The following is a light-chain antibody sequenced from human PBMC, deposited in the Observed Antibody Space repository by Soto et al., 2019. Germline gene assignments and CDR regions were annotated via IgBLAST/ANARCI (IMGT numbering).Light chain of an antibody. CDR1: SSDVGGYNY. Sequence: QSALTQPASVSGSPGQSITISCTGTSSDVGGYNYVSWYQQHPGKAPKLMIYEVSNRPSGVSNRFSGSKSGNTASLPISRLQGEDEADYYCSSYTISSTKVFGTGTKLTVL. CDR3: SSYTISSTKV. CDR2: EVS. V-gene: IGLV2-14*01. J-gene: IGLJ1*01.